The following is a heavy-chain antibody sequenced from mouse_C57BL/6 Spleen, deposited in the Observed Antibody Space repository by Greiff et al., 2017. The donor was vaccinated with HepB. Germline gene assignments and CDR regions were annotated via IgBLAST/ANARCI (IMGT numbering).Heavy chain of an antibody. V-gene: IGHV1-69*01. CDR3: ARSPGSYDAMDY. CDR1: GYTFTSYW. J-gene: IGHJ4*01. CDR2: IDPSDSYT. D-gene: IGHD1-1*02. Sequence: QVHVKQPGAELVMPGASVKLSCKASGYTFTSYWMHWVKQRPGQGLEWIGEIDPSDSYTNYNQKFKGKSTLTVDKSSSTAYMQLSSLTSEDSAVYYCARSPGSYDAMDYWGQGTSVTVSS.